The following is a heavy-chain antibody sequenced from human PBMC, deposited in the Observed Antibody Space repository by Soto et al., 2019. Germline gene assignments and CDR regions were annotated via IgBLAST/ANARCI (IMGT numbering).Heavy chain of an antibody. V-gene: IGHV3-66*01. Sequence: PGGSLRLSCAASGFTVSSNYMSWVRQAPGKGLEWVSVIYSGGSTYYADSVKGRSTISRDNSKNTLYLQMNSLRAEDTAVYYCARVYEERIAAAGLIDYWGQGTLVTVSS. CDR3: ARVYEERIAAAGLIDY. CDR1: GFTVSSNY. CDR2: IYSGGST. J-gene: IGHJ4*02. D-gene: IGHD6-13*01.